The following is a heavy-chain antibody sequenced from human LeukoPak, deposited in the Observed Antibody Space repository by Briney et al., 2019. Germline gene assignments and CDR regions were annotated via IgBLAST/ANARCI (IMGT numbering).Heavy chain of an antibody. CDR2: IWYDGSNK. D-gene: IGHD6-13*01. Sequence: GRSLRLSCAASGFTFSSYGMHWVRQAPGKGLEWVAVIWYDGSNKYYADSVKGRFTISRDNSKNTLYLQMNSLRAEDTAVYYCARRDLWYSSSWYYFDYWGQGTLVTVSS. J-gene: IGHJ4*02. CDR3: ARRDLWYSSSWYYFDY. V-gene: IGHV3-33*01. CDR1: GFTFSSYG.